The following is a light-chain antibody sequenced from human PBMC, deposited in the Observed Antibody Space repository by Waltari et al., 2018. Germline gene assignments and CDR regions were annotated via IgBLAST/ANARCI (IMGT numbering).Light chain of an antibody. V-gene: IGLV2-23*02. J-gene: IGLJ2*01. CDR1: SSDVGRYNL. CDR3: CSYAGASTHVV. CDR2: EVT. Sequence: QSALTQPASVSGSPGQSITIPCTGTSSDVGRYNLVSWYQQHPGKAPKLMIYEVTKRPSGVSNRFSGSKSGNTASLTISGLQAEDESDYYCCSYAGASTHVVFGGGTKVTVL.